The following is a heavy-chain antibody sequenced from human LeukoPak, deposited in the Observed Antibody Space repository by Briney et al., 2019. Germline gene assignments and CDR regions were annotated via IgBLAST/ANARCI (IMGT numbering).Heavy chain of an antibody. CDR2: ISWNRGSI. CDR3: AKGLRRRYYYDRSGPHDAFDI. J-gene: IGHJ3*02. V-gene: IGHV3-9*03. D-gene: IGHD3-22*01. CDR1: GFTFDDYA. Sequence: GGSLRLSCAASGFTFDDYAMHWVRQAPGKGLEWVSGISWNRGSIGYADSVKGRFTISRDNAKNSLYLQMNSLRAEDMALYYCAKGLRRRYYYDRSGPHDAFDIWGQGTMVTVSS.